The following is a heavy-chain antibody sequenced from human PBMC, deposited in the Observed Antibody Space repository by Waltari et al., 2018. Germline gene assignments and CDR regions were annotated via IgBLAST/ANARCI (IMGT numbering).Heavy chain of an antibody. J-gene: IGHJ4*02. D-gene: IGHD2-15*01. V-gene: IGHV1-18*01. CDR2: ISTYTHST. CDR1: GYTFDTSG. CDR3: ARDRDYSSGAPPAF. Sequence: QVQLVQSENEVRKPGASVRISCKASGYTFDTSGISWMRQAPGQALEWVGWISTYTHSTDYAEKFQGRVTMTTDKSTATVYLDLRSLGSDDSAVYFCARDRDYSSGAPPAFWGQGTQVTVSS.